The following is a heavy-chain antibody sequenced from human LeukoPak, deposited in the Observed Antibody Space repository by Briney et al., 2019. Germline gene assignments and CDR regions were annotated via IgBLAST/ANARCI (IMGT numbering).Heavy chain of an antibody. J-gene: IGHJ4*02. D-gene: IGHD3-22*01. CDR2: ISAYNGNT. V-gene: IGHV1-18*01. Sequence: ASVKVSCKASGFTFTNHGITWVRQAPGQGLEWMGWISAYNGNTNYAQKLQGRVTMTTDTSTSTAYMELRSLRSDDTAVYYCARVLYYYDSSGYSFWGQGTLVTVSS. CDR1: GFTFTNHG. CDR3: ARVLYYYDSSGYSF.